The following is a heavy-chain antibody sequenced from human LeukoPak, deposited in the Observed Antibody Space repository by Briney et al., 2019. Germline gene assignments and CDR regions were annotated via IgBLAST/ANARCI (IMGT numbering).Heavy chain of an antibody. D-gene: IGHD3-3*01. CDR3: ARVSVLREPYGMDV. CDR1: GFTFSSYW. Sequence: PGGSLRLSCAASGFTFSSYWMHWVRQAPGKGLVWVSRINSDGSSTSYADSVKGRFTISRDNAKNTLYLQMNSLRAEDTAVYYCARVSVLREPYGMDVWGQGTTVTVSS. V-gene: IGHV3-74*01. CDR2: INSDGSST. J-gene: IGHJ6*02.